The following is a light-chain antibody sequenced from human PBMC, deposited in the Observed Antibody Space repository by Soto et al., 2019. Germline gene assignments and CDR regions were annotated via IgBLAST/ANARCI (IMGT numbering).Light chain of an antibody. V-gene: IGLV2-14*01. CDR2: DVT. J-gene: IGLJ1*01. CDR3: SSYTSSSTLYV. Sequence: QPASVSGSPGQSITISCTGTSSDVGDNNYVSWYQQHPGKAPKLMIFDVTHRPSGISNRFSGSKSGNTASLTISGLQAEDEADYYCSSYTSSSTLYVFGTGTKLTV. CDR1: SSDVGDNNY.